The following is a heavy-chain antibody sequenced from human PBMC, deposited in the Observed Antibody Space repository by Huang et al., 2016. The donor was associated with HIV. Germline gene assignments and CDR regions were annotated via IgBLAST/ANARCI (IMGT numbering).Heavy chain of an antibody. V-gene: IGHV1-24*01. CDR2: VEPEEGEK. D-gene: IGHD2-15*01. J-gene: IGHJ3*02. Sequence: QVQLVESGAELKKPGASVRVSCKVSGYTVSDLSLHWVRQAPEKGVEWMGGVEPEEGEKIYEQRLQGRVTMTEDTSTDTAYMELSSLRPEDTAVYYCATSTPDVGAGVLRSAFDIWGQGTMVTVSS. CDR3: ATSTPDVGAGVLRSAFDI. CDR1: GYTVSDLS.